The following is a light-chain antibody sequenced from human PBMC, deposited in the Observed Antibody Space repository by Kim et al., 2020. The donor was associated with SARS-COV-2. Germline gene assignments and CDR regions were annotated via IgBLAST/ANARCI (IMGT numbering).Light chain of an antibody. CDR3: QQYNSYPYT. J-gene: IGKJ2*01. CDR2: KAS. Sequence: SESGGDKFTITCRASQSMSSWLAWYQQKPGKAPKLLIYKASSLESGVPSRFSGSGSGTEFTLTISSLQPDDFATYYCQQYNSYPYTFGQGTKLEI. CDR1: QSMSSW. V-gene: IGKV1-5*03.